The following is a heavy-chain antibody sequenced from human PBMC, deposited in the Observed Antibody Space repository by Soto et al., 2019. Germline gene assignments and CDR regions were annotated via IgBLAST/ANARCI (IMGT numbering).Heavy chain of an antibody. CDR2: VSYDGST. V-gene: IGHV4-39*02. J-gene: IGHJ4*02. CDR3: ASQAGGYSYGPFDY. D-gene: IGHD5-18*01. Sequence: KPSETLSLTCTVSGGSISRTSFYWDWIRQPPGKGLEWIGSVSYDGSTYYNPSLKSRVTMSVDTSKNHISLKVNSVTAADAAVYFCASQAGGYSYGPFDYWGQGALVTVSS. CDR1: GGSISRTSFY.